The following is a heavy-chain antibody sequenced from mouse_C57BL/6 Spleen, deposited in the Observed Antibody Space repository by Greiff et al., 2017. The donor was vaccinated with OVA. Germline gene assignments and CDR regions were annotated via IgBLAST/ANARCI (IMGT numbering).Heavy chain of an antibody. D-gene: IGHD4-1*02. CDR2: IYPGSGNT. CDR3: ARSNWGGYAMDY. J-gene: IGHJ4*01. Sequence: QVQLQQSGAELVRPGASVKLSCKASGYTFTDYYINWVKQRPGQGLEWIARIYPGSGNTYYNEKFKGKATLTAEKSSSTAYMQLSSLTSEDSAVYFCARSNWGGYAMDYWGQGTSVTVSS. V-gene: IGHV1-76*01. CDR1: GYTFTDYY.